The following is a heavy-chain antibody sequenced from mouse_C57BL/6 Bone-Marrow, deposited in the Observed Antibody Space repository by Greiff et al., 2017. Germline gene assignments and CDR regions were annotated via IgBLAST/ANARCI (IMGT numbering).Heavy chain of an antibody. D-gene: IGHD1-1*01. V-gene: IGHV7-1*01. J-gene: IGHJ4*01. CDR3: ARDEGSNWAMDY. CDR1: GFTFSDFY. CDR2: SRNKANDYTT. Sequence: EVKVVESGGGLVQSGRSLRLSCATSGFTFSDFYMEWVRQAPGKGLEWIAASRNKANDYTTEYSASVKGRFIVSRDTSQSILYLQMNALRAEDTAIYYCARDEGSNWAMDYWGQGTSVTVSS.